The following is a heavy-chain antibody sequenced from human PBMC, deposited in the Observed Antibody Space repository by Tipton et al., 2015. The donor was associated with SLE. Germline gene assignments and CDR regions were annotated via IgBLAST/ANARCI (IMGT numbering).Heavy chain of an antibody. CDR2: IYYSGST. V-gene: IGHV4-59*01. CDR3: ASAQDGYNYYYFDF. D-gene: IGHD5-24*01. J-gene: IGHJ4*02. Sequence: TLSLTCTVSGYSISSGYYWGWIRQPPGKGLEWIGYIYYSGSTSYNPSLKSRVTISVDTSKNQFSLKLSSVTAADTAVYYCASAQDGYNYYYFDFWGQGTLVTVSS. CDR1: GYSISSGYY.